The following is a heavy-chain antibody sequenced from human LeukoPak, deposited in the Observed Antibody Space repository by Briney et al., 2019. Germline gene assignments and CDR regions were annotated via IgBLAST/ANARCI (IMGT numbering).Heavy chain of an antibody. J-gene: IGHJ4*02. CDR3: ATAVIAAIDY. CDR1: GFTFTAYW. D-gene: IGHD6-6*01. V-gene: IGHV3-74*01. Sequence: GGSLRLSCAASGFTFTAYWMHWVRQVPGKGLMWVSRINSDGSSTTYADSVKGRFTISRDNAENTLYLQINSLRVEDTAVYYCATAVIAAIDYWGQGTLVAVSS. CDR2: INSDGSST.